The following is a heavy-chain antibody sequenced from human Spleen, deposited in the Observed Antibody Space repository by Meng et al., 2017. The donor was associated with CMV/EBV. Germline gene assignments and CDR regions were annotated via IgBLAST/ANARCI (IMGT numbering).Heavy chain of an antibody. V-gene: IGHV3-23*03. CDR3: AAGEGLYCSTIICSTSQWYFDY. J-gene: IGHJ4*02. CDR1: GFSFTYYA. CDR2: IYSSGSTT. D-gene: IGHD2-2*01. Sequence: GESLKISCAASGFSFTYYAMSWVRQAPGKGLEWVSVIYSSGSTTYYADSVEGRFTISRDNSKNTVYLQMNSLRAGDTAVYFCAAGEGLYCSTIICSTSQWYFDYWGQGTMVTVSS.